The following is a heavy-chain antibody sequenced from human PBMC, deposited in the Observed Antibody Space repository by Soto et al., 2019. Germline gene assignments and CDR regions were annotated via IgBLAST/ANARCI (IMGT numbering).Heavy chain of an antibody. Sequence: VKLVESGGGVVQPGGSLRLSCAASGFTFNIDGMHWVRQAPDKGLEWVALISYDGSNQYYADSVKGRFTISRDNSKNTLFLQMNSLSADDTAVYYCAKDQASGQGSFDSWGQGTLVTVSS. CDR2: ISYDGSNQ. J-gene: IGHJ4*02. CDR1: GFTFNIDG. V-gene: IGHV3-30*18. CDR3: AKDQASGQGSFDS.